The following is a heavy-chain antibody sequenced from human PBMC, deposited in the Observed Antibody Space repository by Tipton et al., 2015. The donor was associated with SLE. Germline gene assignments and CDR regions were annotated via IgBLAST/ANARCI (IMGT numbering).Heavy chain of an antibody. CDR1: GYTFTSYG. CDR2: INPNSGGT. J-gene: IGHJ6*02. Sequence: QSGPEVKKPGASVKVSCKASGYTFTSYGISWVRQAPGQGLEWMGRINPNSGGTNYAQKFQGRVTMTRDTSISTAYMELSRLRSDDAAVYYCAIENTAMVALSYYYYGMDVWGQGTTVTVSS. D-gene: IGHD5-18*01. V-gene: IGHV1-2*06. CDR3: AIENTAMVALSYYYYGMDV.